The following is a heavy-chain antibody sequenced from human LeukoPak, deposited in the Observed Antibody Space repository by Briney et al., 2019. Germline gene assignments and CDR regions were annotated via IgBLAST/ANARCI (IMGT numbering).Heavy chain of an antibody. CDR2: IKQDGSEK. CDR1: GFTFSIYW. CDR3: ARSSPGYYYYMDV. D-gene: IGHD6-13*01. V-gene: IGHV3-7*01. J-gene: IGHJ6*03. Sequence: GGSLRLSCAPSGFTFSIYWISWVRHAPGKGLEWVANIKQDGSEKYYVDSVKGRFTISRDNAKNSLYLQMNSLRAEDTAVYYCARSSPGYYYYMDVWGKGTTVTVSS.